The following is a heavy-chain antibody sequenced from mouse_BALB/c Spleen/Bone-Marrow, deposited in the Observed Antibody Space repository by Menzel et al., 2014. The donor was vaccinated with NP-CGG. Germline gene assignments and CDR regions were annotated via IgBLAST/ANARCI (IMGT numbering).Heavy chain of an antibody. Sequence: EVQLVESGGGLVKPGGPLKLSCAASGFTFSSYAMSWVRQSPEKRLEWVAEISSGGNYTYYPDTVTGRFTISRDNAKNILYLEMSSLRSDDTAMYYCVRAYGSSYAMDYWGQGTSVTVSS. V-gene: IGHV5-9-4*01. CDR2: ISSGGNYT. D-gene: IGHD1-1*01. CDR1: GFTFSSYA. CDR3: VRAYGSSYAMDY. J-gene: IGHJ4*01.